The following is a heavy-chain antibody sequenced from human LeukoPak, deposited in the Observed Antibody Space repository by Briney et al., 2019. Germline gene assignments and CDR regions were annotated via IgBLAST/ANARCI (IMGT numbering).Heavy chain of an antibody. CDR1: GFTFSESW. V-gene: IGHV3-7*01. Sequence: GGSLRLSCAASGFTFSESWMSWVRQAPGKGLEWVANMNQDGSEKDYVDSVKGRFTISRDNARESLYLQMSSLRAEDTAVYYCATYTHWVAGDVWGHGTTVTVSS. D-gene: IGHD3-16*01. J-gene: IGHJ6*02. CDR3: ATYTHWVAGDV. CDR2: MNQDGSEK.